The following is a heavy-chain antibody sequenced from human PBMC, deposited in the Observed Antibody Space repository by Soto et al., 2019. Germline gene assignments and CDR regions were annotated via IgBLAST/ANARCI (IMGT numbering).Heavy chain of an antibody. Sequence: QLQLQESGPGLVKPSETLSLTCSVSGDSINSDKYYWGWIRQPPGKGLEWIGSIYFRGNTYYNPSLQTRVTRALYKSKSQCSVNLNSVTAADSAVYCCARLEGLATISYYFDFWGQGALVTVSS. CDR1: GDSINSDKYY. J-gene: IGHJ4*02. CDR3: ARLEGLATISYYFDF. CDR2: IYFRGNT. D-gene: IGHD3-9*01. V-gene: IGHV4-39*01.